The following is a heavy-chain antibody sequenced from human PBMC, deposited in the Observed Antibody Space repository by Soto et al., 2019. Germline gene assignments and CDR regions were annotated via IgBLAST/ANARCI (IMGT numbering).Heavy chain of an antibody. CDR3: ASALYCSGGSCSFDP. V-gene: IGHV4-61*01. D-gene: IGHD2-15*01. CDR2: IYYTGST. CDR1: GGSVSSGNYY. J-gene: IGHJ5*02. Sequence: PSETLSLTCTVSGGSVSSGNYYWSWIRQPPGKGLEWNGFIYYTGSTSYNPSLKSRVTISIDTSKNPFSLKLTSVTAADTAVYYCASALYCSGGSCSFDPWGQGTLVTVSS.